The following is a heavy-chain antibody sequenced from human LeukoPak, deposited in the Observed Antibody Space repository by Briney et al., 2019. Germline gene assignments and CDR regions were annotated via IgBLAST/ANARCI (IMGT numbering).Heavy chain of an antibody. J-gene: IGHJ4*02. D-gene: IGHD2-15*01. CDR3: AREEGYCSGGSCFFDY. V-gene: IGHV1-69*01. CDR1: GGTFSSYA. Sequence: GASVKVSCKASGGTFSSYAISWVRQAPGQGLEWMGGIIPIFGTANYAQKFQGRVTITADESTSTAYMELSSPRSEDTAVYYCAREEGYCSGGSCFFDYWGQGTLVTVSS. CDR2: IIPIFGTA.